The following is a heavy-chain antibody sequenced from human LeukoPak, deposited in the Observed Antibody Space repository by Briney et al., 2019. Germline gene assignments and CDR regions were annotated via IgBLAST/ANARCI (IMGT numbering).Heavy chain of an antibody. CDR1: GGTFRSYA. V-gene: IGHV1-69*05. CDR2: IIPIFGTA. D-gene: IGHD6-19*01. CDR3: ARDRSSGWYGDAFDI. Sequence: ASSVKVSCKASGGTFRSYAISWVRQPPGQGVDWMGRIIPIFGTANYAQKLQGRVTITTDESTSTAYLVLSSLRSEDTAVYYCARDRSSGWYGDAFDIWGQGTMVSVCS. J-gene: IGHJ3*02.